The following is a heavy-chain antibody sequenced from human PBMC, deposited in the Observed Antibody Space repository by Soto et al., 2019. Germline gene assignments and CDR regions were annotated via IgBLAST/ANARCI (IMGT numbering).Heavy chain of an antibody. CDR1: GFTFSSYG. V-gene: IGHV3-30*18. D-gene: IGHD6-19*01. Sequence: PGGSLRLSCAASGFTFSSYGMHWVRQAPGKGLEWVAVISYDGSNKYYADSVKGRFTISRDNSKNTLYLQMNSLRAEDTAVYYCAKEYSSGRRHFDYWGQGTLVTVSS. CDR2: ISYDGSNK. J-gene: IGHJ4*02. CDR3: AKEYSSGRRHFDY.